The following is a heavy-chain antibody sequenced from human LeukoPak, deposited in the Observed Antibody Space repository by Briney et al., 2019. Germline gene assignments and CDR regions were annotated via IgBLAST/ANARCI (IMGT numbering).Heavy chain of an antibody. D-gene: IGHD3-22*01. J-gene: IGHJ3*02. Sequence: ASVKVSCKASGYTFTSYDINWVRQATGQGLEWMGWMNPNSGNTGYAQKFQGRVTITRNTSISTAYMELSSLRSEDTAVYYCARGEKSITMIVVAASDAFDIWGQGTMVTVSS. CDR2: MNPNSGNT. V-gene: IGHV1-8*03. CDR3: ARGEKSITMIVVAASDAFDI. CDR1: GYTFTSYD.